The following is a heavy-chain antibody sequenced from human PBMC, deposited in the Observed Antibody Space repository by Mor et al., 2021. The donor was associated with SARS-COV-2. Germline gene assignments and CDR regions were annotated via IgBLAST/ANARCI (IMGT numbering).Heavy chain of an antibody. Sequence: GRFTISRDNSKNTLYLQMNSLRAEDTAVYYCAKGEADDYGDYESWFDPWGQGTLVTVSS. D-gene: IGHD4-17*01. V-gene: IGHV3-23*01. CDR3: AKGEADDYGDYESWFDP. J-gene: IGHJ5*02.